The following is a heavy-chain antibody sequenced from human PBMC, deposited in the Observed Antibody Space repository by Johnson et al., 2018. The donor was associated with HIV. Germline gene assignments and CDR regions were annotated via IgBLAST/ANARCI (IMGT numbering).Heavy chain of an antibody. D-gene: IGHD3-10*02. CDR2: IRYDGSNK. V-gene: IGHV3-30*02. J-gene: IGHJ3*02. CDR1: GFTFSSYG. Sequence: QVQLVESGGGVVQPGGSLRLSCAASGFTFSSYGMHWVRQAPGKGLEWVAFIRYDGSNKYYADSVKGRFTISSDNSKNTLYLQRSSLRAEDTAVYYCAKGEPDYYVIGEAFDIGGQGTMVTVSS. CDR3: AKGEPDYYVIGEAFDI.